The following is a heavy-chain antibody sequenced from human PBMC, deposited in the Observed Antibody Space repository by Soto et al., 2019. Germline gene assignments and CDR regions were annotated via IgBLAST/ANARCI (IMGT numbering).Heavy chain of an antibody. CDR3: AGPPELTRIYYYYGMDV. Sequence: GAPVKVSCKASGGTFSSYAISWVRQAPGQGLEWMGGIIPIFGTANYAQKFQGRVTITADESTSTAYMELSSLRSEDTAVYYCAGPPELTRIYYYYGMDVWGQGTTVTVSS. CDR2: IIPIFGTA. CDR1: GGTFSSYA. J-gene: IGHJ6*02. V-gene: IGHV1-69*13. D-gene: IGHD1-7*01.